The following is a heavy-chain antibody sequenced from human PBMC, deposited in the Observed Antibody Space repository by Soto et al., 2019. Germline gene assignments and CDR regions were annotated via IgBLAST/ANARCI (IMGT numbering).Heavy chain of an antibody. CDR2: IYYSGST. V-gene: IGHV4-31*03. J-gene: IGHJ6*02. D-gene: IGHD2-2*01. CDR3: AGGDCSSTSCYDPVRYYGMDV. Sequence: PSETLSLTCTVSGGSISSGGYYWSWIRQHPGKGLEWIGYIYYSGSTYYNPSLKSRVTISVDTSKNQFSLKLSSVTAADTAVYYCAGGDCSSTSCYDPVRYYGMDVWGQGTTVTVSS. CDR1: GGSISSGGYY.